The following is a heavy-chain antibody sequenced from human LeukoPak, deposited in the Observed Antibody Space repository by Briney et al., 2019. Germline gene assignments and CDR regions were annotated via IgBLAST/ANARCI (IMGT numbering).Heavy chain of an antibody. CDR3: AREDSSSWHHFYY. V-gene: IGHV3-7*01. J-gene: IGHJ4*02. CDR1: GFTFSSYW. CDR2: IKQDGSEK. D-gene: IGHD6-13*01. Sequence: GGSLRLSCAASGFTFSSYWMSWVRQAPGKGLEWVANIKQDGSEKYYVDSVKGRFTISRDNAKNSLYLQMNSLRAEDTAVYYCAREDSSSWHHFYYWGQGTLVTVSS.